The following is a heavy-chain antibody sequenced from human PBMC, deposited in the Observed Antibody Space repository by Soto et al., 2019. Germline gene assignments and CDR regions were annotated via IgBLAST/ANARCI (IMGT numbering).Heavy chain of an antibody. Sequence: QVQLVESGGGVVQPGRSLRLSCAASGFTFSSYGMHWVRQAPGKGLEWVAVISYDGSNKYYADSVKVRFTISRDNSKNTLYLQMNSLRAEDTAVYYCAKVPYCSGGSCYGTSDYWGQGTLVTVSS. CDR2: ISYDGSNK. CDR3: AKVPYCSGGSCYGTSDY. J-gene: IGHJ4*02. CDR1: GFTFSSYG. V-gene: IGHV3-30*18. D-gene: IGHD2-15*01.